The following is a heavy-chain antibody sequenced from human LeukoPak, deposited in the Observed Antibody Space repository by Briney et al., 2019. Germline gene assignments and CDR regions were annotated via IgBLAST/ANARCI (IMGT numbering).Heavy chain of an antibody. V-gene: IGHV3-23*01. CDR3: ARGQLLWFGEPWGPYYYYGMDV. J-gene: IGHJ6*02. CDR2: LGGSGINT. D-gene: IGHD3-10*01. CDR1: GFTFSNYA. Sequence: GGSLRLSCAASGFTFSNYAMSWVRQAPGKGLEWVSALGGSGINTYYADSVKGRFTISRDNSKNTLYLQMNSLGAEDTAGYYCARGQLLWFGEPWGPYYYYGMDVWGQGTTVTVSS.